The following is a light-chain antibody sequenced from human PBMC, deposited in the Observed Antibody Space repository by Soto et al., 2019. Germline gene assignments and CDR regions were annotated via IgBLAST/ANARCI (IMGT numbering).Light chain of an antibody. CDR2: EVS. Sequence: QSALTQPASVSGSPGPSVTIPCTGTSSDVGGYNYVSWYQQHPGKAPKLMIYEVSNRPSGVSNRFSCSKSGNTASLTISGLQAEDEADYYFSSYTSSTTWVFGGGTKLTVL. J-gene: IGLJ3*02. CDR3: SSYTSSTTWV. CDR1: SSDVGGYNY. V-gene: IGLV2-14*01.